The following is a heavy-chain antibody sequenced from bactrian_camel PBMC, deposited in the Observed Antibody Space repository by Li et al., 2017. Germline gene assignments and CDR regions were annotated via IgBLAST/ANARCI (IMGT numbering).Heavy chain of an antibody. CDR1: AHLSRCG. CDR3: AAGPPGDGARSTKELLGVLFFRYS. V-gene: IGHV3-3*01. J-gene: IGHJ6*01. Sequence: HVLLVESGGGSVQAGGSLKLSCAAPAHLSRCGMGWYRQASGKEREGVATISRTGSSTYYAEYVRGRFTIPRDTAKNTVYLQLNNLKPEDTAMYYCAAGPPGDGARSTKELLGVLFFRYSWGQGTQVTVS. D-gene: IGHD7*01. CDR2: ISRTGSST.